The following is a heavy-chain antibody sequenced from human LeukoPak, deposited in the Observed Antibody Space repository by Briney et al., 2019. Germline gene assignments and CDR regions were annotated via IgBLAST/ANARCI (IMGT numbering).Heavy chain of an antibody. J-gene: IGHJ4*02. CDR2: IYTGGNT. CDR1: GFTVDSNY. Sequence: GGSLRLSCAASGFTVDSNYLSWVRQAPGKGLEWVSTIYTGGNTYYAASVKGRFTISRDFSKNTVFLHMNSLRAEDTAMYYCAKDRGSIWFGELFGRPQFQSGFDYWGQGTLVTVSS. D-gene: IGHD3-10*01. CDR3: AKDRGSIWFGELFGRPQFQSGFDY. V-gene: IGHV3-53*01.